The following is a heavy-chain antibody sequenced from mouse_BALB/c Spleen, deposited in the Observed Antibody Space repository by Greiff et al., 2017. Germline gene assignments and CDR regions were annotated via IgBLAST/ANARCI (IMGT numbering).Heavy chain of an antibody. CDR2: ISYSGST. CDR1: GYSITSDYA. Sequence: ESGPGLVKPSQSLSLTCTVTGYSITSDYAWNWIRQFPGNKLEWMGYISYSGSTSYNPSLKSRISITRDTSKNQFFLQLNSVTTEDTATYYCAREGELGRWFAYWGQGTLVTVSA. V-gene: IGHV3-2*02. D-gene: IGHD4-1*01. CDR3: AREGELGRWFAY. J-gene: IGHJ3*01.